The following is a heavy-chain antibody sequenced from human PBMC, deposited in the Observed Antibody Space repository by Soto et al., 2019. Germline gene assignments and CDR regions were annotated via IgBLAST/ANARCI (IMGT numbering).Heavy chain of an antibody. CDR2: ISGSGGST. V-gene: IGHV3-23*01. CDR3: AKEAYCGGDCYAYWYFDL. CDR1: GFTFSSYA. J-gene: IGHJ2*01. D-gene: IGHD2-21*01. Sequence: EVQLLESGGGLVQPGGSLRLSCAASGFTFSSYAMSWVRQAPGKGLEWVSAISGSGGSTYYADSVKGRFTISRDNSKNTLYLQMNSPRAEDTAVYYCAKEAYCGGDCYAYWYFDLWGRGTLVTVSS.